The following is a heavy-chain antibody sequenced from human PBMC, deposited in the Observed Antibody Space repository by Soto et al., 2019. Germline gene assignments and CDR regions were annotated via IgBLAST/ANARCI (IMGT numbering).Heavy chain of an antibody. CDR3: ARDSIAAAGTDY. CDR2: IIPLFGTT. Sequence: SVKVSCKASGGTFSSYTIAWVRQAPGQGLEWMGEIIPLFGTTNYVEKFQGRLTITADASTSTAYMELSSLRSEDTAMYYCARDSIAAAGTDYWGQGTLVT. J-gene: IGHJ4*02. CDR1: GGTFSSYT. V-gene: IGHV1-69*13. D-gene: IGHD6-13*01.